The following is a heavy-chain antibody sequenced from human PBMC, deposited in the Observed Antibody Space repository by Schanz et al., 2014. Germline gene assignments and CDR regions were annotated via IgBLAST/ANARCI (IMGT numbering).Heavy chain of an antibody. CDR3: ARDLIAAAESWFDP. J-gene: IGHJ5*02. CDR2: INPANGNT. D-gene: IGHD6-13*01. V-gene: IGHV1-2*02. Sequence: QVQLVQSGAEVKKPGVSVKVSCKASGYTFTTYYIHWVRQAPGQGLEWLGWINPANGNTHYSPRLNGRVSISSDTAASTVYLHFSSLKSDDTAVYYCARDLIAAAESWFDPWGQGTPXTVSS. CDR1: GYTFTTYY.